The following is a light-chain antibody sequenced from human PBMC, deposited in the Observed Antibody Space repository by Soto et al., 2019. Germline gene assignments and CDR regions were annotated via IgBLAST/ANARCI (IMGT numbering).Light chain of an antibody. Sequence: EIVMAQSPVTLSVSPGERATLSCRASQSVSSNLAWYQQKRGQAPRLLIYGASTRATGIPARFSGSGSGAEFTLTISSLQSEDFAVYYCHHYNNWPRGTFGQGTKVEIK. CDR2: GAS. CDR3: HHYNNWPRGT. V-gene: IGKV3-15*01. CDR1: QSVSSN. J-gene: IGKJ1*01.